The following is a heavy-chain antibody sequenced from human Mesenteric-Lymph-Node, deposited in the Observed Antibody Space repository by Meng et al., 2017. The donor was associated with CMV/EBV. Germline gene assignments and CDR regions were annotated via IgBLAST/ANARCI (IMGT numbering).Heavy chain of an antibody. Sequence: SVKVSCKASGGTFSTYGISWVRQAPGQGPEWMGRISPAVGVANYPQKFRGRVTITADKSTSTSYMELNSLTSEDTAIYYCATLKNFVLYDWGQGTLVTVSS. CDR1: GGTFSTYG. CDR2: ISPAVGVA. J-gene: IGHJ4*02. CDR3: ATLKNFVLYD. D-gene: IGHD2/OR15-2a*01. V-gene: IGHV1-69*04.